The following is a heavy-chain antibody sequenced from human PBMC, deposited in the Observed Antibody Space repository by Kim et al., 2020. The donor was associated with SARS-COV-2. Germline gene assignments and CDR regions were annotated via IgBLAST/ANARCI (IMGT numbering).Heavy chain of an antibody. D-gene: IGHD5-12*01. CDR2: ISGSGGST. V-gene: IGHV3-23*01. Sequence: GGSLRLSCAASGFTFSSYAMSWVRQAPGKGLEWVSAISGSGGSTYYADSVKGRFTISRDNSKNTLYLQMNSLRAEDTAVYYCARKRRDGYNYNYFDYWGQGTLVTVSS. J-gene: IGHJ4*02. CDR1: GFTFSSYA. CDR3: ARKRRDGYNYNYFDY.